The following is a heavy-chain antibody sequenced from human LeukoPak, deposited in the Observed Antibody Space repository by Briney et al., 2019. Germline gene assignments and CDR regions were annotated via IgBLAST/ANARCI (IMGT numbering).Heavy chain of an antibody. Sequence: ASVKVSCKASGYTFTSYDINWVRQATGQGLEWMGWMNPNSGNTGYAQKFQGRVTMTRNTSISTAYMELSSLRSEDTAVYYCARGPSELDYDILTGYYNTGLGGNVHWGQGTLVTVSS. CDR3: ARGPSELDYDILTGYYNTGLGGNVH. J-gene: IGHJ4*02. D-gene: IGHD3-9*01. V-gene: IGHV1-8*01. CDR2: MNPNSGNT. CDR1: GYTFTSYD.